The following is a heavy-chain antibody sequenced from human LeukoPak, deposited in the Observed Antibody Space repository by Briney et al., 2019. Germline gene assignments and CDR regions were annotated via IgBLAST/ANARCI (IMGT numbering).Heavy chain of an antibody. V-gene: IGHV3-49*03. CDR3: TRDRLVASFRYFDY. D-gene: IGHD5-12*01. J-gene: IGHJ4*02. Sequence: GGSLRLSCAASGFTFSRYSMNWFRQAPGKGLEWVGFIRSKAYGGTTEYAASVKGRFTISRDDSKSIAYLQMNSLKTEDTAVYYCTRDRLVASFRYFDYWGQGTLVTVSS. CDR2: IRSKAYGGTT. CDR1: GFTFSRYS.